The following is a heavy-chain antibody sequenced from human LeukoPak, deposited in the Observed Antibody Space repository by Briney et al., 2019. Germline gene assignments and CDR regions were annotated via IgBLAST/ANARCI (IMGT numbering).Heavy chain of an antibody. CDR3: ARDAGGPSDY. Sequence: PGGSLRLSCAASGFVLSSYTMKWVRQAPGKGPDWVSSITSSSTYIDYADSVKGRFTISRYNAKNSLYLEMNSLRAEDTAVYYCARDAGGPSDYWGQGTLVTVSS. CDR2: ITSSSTYI. V-gene: IGHV3-21*01. CDR1: GFVLSSYT. J-gene: IGHJ4*02. D-gene: IGHD3-10*01.